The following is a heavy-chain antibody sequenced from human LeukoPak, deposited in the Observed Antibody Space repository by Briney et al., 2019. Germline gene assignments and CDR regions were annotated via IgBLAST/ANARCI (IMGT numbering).Heavy chain of an antibody. CDR1: GFIFSNYG. Sequence: LSGGSLGLSCAPSGFIFSNYGMHWVRQPPGKGLKWVAVIWYDGSKEYYADSVKGRFTISRDNSKNTLYLQMISLRAEDTAVYYCARVMQQLIWYFDPWGQGTLVTVSS. CDR3: ARVMQQLIWYFDP. V-gene: IGHV3-33*01. J-gene: IGHJ5*02. CDR2: IWYDGSKE. D-gene: IGHD2-8*01.